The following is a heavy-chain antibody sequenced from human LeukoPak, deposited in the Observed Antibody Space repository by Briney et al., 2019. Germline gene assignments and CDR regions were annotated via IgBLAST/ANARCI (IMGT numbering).Heavy chain of an antibody. J-gene: IGHJ4*02. CDR1: GFTFSRYW. V-gene: IGHV3-74*01. CDR3: ARSPYDCSGSSCYPDYFDY. D-gene: IGHD2-15*01. Sequence: GGSLRLSCAASGFTFSRYWMHWVRQAPGKGLVWVSRINSDGSSTSYADSVKGRFTISRDNAKNTLYLQMNSLRAEDTAVYYCARSPYDCSGSSCYPDYFDYWGQGTLVTASS. CDR2: INSDGSST.